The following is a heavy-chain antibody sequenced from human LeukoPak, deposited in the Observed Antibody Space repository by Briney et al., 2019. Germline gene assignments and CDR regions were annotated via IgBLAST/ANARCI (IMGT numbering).Heavy chain of an antibody. V-gene: IGHV1-8*03. CDR3: ARGSHDSSGYYLFDY. J-gene: IGHJ4*02. CDR2: MNPNSGNT. D-gene: IGHD3-22*01. Sequence: GASVKVSCKASGYTFTSYDINWVRQATGRGLEWMGWMNPNSGNTGYAQKFQGRVTITRDTSITTAYMELSSLRSEDTAVYYCARGSHDSSGYYLFDYWGQGTLVTVSS. CDR1: GYTFTSYD.